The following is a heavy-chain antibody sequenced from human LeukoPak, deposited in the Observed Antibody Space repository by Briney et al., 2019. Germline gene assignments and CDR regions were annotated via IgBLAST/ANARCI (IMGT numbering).Heavy chain of an antibody. V-gene: IGHV3-48*01. CDR3: VRDQPLSGGQGFFDY. CDR1: GLTFSTFS. D-gene: IGHD7-27*01. CDR2: ISRSSSSV. J-gene: IGHJ4*02. Sequence: GGSLRLSCAASGLTFSTFSMNWVRQAPGKGPEWISYISRSSSSVYYADSVKGRFTISRDNAKNSLYLQMNSLRAEDTAVYYCVRDQPLSGGQGFFDYWGQGALVTVSS.